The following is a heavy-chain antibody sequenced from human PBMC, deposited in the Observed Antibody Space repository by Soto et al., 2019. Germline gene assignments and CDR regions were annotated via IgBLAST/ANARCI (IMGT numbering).Heavy chain of an antibody. J-gene: IGHJ5*02. Sequence: ASVKVSCKASGYTFTSYAMHWVRQAPGQRLEWMGWINAGNGNTKYSQKFQGRVTITRDTSASTAYMELSSLRSEDTAVFYCARDRRIAAHKTFYNWFDPWGQGTLVTVSS. CDR3: ARDRRIAAHKTFYNWFDP. CDR1: GYTFTSYA. V-gene: IGHV1-3*01. D-gene: IGHD6-13*01. CDR2: INAGNGNT.